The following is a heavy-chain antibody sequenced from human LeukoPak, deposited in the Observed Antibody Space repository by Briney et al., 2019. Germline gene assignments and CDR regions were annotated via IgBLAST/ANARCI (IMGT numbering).Heavy chain of an antibody. Sequence: GGSLRLSCAASGFTFSNAWMSWVRQAPGKGLEWVGRIKRKTDGGTIEYTAPVKGRFTISRDDSENTLYLQMNSLKAEDTAVYYCTTYDNSAYYSDYWGQGTPVTVSS. D-gene: IGHD3-22*01. CDR3: TTYDNSAYYSDY. V-gene: IGHV3-15*01. J-gene: IGHJ4*02. CDR1: GFTFSNAW. CDR2: IKRKTDGGTI.